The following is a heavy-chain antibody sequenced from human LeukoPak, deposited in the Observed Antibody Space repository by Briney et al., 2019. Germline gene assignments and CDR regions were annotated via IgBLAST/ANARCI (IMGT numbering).Heavy chain of an antibody. CDR1: GYTXIGYY. CDR2: INPNSGGT. CDR3: ARDASPFDY. Sequence: ASVKVSCKASGYTXIGYYIHWVRQAPGQGLEWMGWINPNSGGTNYEEKFQGRVTMTRDTSISTAYMELSRLRSDDTAVYYCARDASPFDYWGQGTLVTVSS. V-gene: IGHV1-2*02. J-gene: IGHJ4*02.